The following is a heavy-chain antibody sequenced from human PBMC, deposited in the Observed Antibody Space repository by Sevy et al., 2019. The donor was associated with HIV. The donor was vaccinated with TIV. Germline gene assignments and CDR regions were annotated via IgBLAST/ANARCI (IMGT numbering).Heavy chain of an antibody. CDR1: GFSFSSYS. J-gene: IGHJ4*02. V-gene: IGHV3-48*01. D-gene: IGHD7-27*01. CDR3: ARDDHWAFDY. CDR2: ISSSSGTI. Sequence: GGSLRLSCVTSGFSFSSYSMNWVRQAPGKGREWVSYISSSSGTIRYEDSVKGRLTISTDKAKNSLFLQMNGLRAEDTAVYYCARDDHWAFDYWGQRALVTASS.